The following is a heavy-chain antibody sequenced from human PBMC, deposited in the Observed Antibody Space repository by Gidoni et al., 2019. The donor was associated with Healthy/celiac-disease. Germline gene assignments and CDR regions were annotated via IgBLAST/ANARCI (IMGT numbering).Heavy chain of an antibody. CDR2: IGSSSSYT. D-gene: IGHD6-13*01. V-gene: IGHV3-11*06. Sequence: QVHQVEYGGGLVKPGGSLRPSCAASGFTFSDYYMSWFRQAPGKGLEGVSYIGSSSSYTNYADSVKGRFTISRDNAKNSLYLQMNSLRAEDTAVYYCARQQLVHDWYFDLWGRGTLVTVSS. CDR3: ARQQLVHDWYFDL. CDR1: GFTFSDYY. J-gene: IGHJ2*01.